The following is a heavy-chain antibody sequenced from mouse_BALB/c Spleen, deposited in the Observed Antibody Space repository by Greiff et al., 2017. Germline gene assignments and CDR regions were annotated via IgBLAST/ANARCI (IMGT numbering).Heavy chain of an antibody. CDR2: IYPGDGDT. V-gene: IGHV1-82*01. J-gene: IGHJ4*01. CDR1: GYAFSSSW. CDR3: ARSRYYGKDYAMDY. Sequence: VQLVESGPELVKPGASVKISCKASGYAFSSSWMNWVKQRPGQGLEWIGRIYPGDGDTNYNGKFKGKATLTADKSSSTAYMQLSSLTSVDSAVYFCARSRYYGKDYAMDYWGQGTTLTVSS. D-gene: IGHD2-1*01.